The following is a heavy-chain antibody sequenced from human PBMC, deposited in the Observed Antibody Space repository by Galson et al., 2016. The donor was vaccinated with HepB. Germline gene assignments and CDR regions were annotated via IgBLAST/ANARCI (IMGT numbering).Heavy chain of an antibody. D-gene: IGHD1-26*01. V-gene: IGHV4-39*01. Sequence: SETLSLTCTVSGGSISSSTYYWGWIRQPPGKGLEWIGSINYSGSIYYNPSLKSRVSISVDTSENQFSLKLNSVTAADTAVYFCARYSDSNTFDYWGQRTLVTVSS. CDR1: GGSISSSTYY. J-gene: IGHJ4*02. CDR3: ARYSDSNTFDY. CDR2: INYSGSI.